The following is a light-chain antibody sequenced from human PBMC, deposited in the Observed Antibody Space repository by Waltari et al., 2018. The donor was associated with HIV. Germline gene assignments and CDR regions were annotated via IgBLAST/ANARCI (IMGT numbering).Light chain of an antibody. J-gene: IGLJ3*02. CDR3: ESADNSGTYWV. V-gene: IGLV3-25*03. Sequence: SYELTQPPSVSVSPGQTAKITCSGDALPNQYAHWYQQKPGQSPLLVIYKDPHRPTGIPDRFAVSHSGTTFTLTISGVQAEDEADYYCESADNSGTYWVFGGGTKLSVL. CDR2: KDP. CDR1: ALPNQY.